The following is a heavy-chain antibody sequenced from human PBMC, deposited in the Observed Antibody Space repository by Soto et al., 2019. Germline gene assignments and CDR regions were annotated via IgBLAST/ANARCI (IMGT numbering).Heavy chain of an antibody. V-gene: IGHV1-2*02. D-gene: IGHD1-26*01. CDR3: GRGRSGQIVIFY. CDR1: GYTFSGHY. Sequence: ASVKVSCKTSGYTFSGHYIHWVRQAPQQGPEWMGEIGPESGATRYAEKFRGRVTMTMDTSITTVYMELRNLSPDDTAVYYCGRGRSGQIVIFYWGQGTPVTVS. CDR2: IGPESGAT. J-gene: IGHJ4*02.